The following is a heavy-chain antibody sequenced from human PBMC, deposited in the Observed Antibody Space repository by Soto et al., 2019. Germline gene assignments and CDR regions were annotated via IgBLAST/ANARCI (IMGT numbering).Heavy chain of an antibody. V-gene: IGHV3-21*01. D-gene: IGHD3-3*01. Sequence: EVQLVESGGGLVKPGGSLRLSCAASGFTFSSYSMNWVRQAPGKGLEWVSSISSSSSYIYYADSVKGRFTISRDNAKNSLYLQMNSLRAEDKAVYYCARGGRETIFGDDYYGMDVWGQGTTVTVSS. CDR2: ISSSSSYI. CDR1: GFTFSSYS. CDR3: ARGGRETIFGDDYYGMDV. J-gene: IGHJ6*02.